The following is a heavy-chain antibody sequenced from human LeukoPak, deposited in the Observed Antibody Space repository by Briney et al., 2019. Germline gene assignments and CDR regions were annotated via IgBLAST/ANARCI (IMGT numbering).Heavy chain of an antibody. V-gene: IGHV4-39*07. CDR2: IYYSGST. J-gene: IGHJ4*02. D-gene: IGHD6-19*01. CDR1: GGSISSYY. CDR3: ARVQQWLVTPEEVYYFDY. Sequence: SETLSLTCTVSGGSISSYYWGWIRQPPGKGLEWIGSIYYSGSTYYNPSLKSRVTISVDTSKNQFSLKLSSVTAADTAVYYCARVQQWLVTPEEVYYFDYWGQGTLVTVSS.